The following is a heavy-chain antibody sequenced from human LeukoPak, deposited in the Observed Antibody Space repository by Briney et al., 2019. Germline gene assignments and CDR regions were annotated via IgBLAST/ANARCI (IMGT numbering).Heavy chain of an antibody. CDR2: IRYDGSNK. Sequence: PGGSLRLSCAASGFTFSSYGMHWVRQAPGKGLEWVAFIRYDGSNKYYADSVKGRFTIPRDNSKNTLYLQMNSLRAEDTAVYYCAKDGTTVTTLNYFDYWGQGTLVTVSS. CDR1: GFTFSSYG. J-gene: IGHJ4*02. V-gene: IGHV3-30*02. CDR3: AKDGTTVTTLNYFDY. D-gene: IGHD4-17*01.